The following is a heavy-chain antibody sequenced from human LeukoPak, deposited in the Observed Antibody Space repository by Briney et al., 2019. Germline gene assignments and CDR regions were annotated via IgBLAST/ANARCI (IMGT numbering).Heavy chain of an antibody. CDR2: IYYSGST. J-gene: IGHJ6*04. CDR1: GGSISSYY. Sequence: SETLSLTCTVSGGSISSYYWSWIRQPPGTGLEWIGYIYYSGSTNYNPSLKSRVTISVDTSKNQFSLKLSSVTAADTAVYYCARDRIVVVPAAIEYYYYGMDVWGKGTTVTVSS. CDR3: ARDRIVVVPAAIEYYYYGMDV. V-gene: IGHV4-59*01. D-gene: IGHD2-2*01.